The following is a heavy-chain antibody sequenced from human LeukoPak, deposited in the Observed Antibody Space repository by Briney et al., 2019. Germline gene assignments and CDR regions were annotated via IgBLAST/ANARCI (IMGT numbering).Heavy chain of an antibody. V-gene: IGHV3-11*03. CDR2: FSRSGTMTYT. D-gene: IGHD6-19*01. Sequence: PGGSLRLSCEASGFIFNDYYMSWIRQAPGKGLEWVSYFSRSGTMTYTNYADSVKGRFTISRDNAKNSLSLQMNSLRAEDTAIYYCARQGLGQFYLDYWGQGTLVTVSS. CDR1: GFIFNDYY. CDR3: ARQGLGQFYLDY. J-gene: IGHJ4*02.